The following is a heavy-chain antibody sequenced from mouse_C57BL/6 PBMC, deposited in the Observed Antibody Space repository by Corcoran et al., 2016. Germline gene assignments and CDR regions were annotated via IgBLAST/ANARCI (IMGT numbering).Heavy chain of an antibody. J-gene: IGHJ1*03. V-gene: IGHV1-80*01. Sequence: QVQLQQSGAELVKPGASVKISCKASGYAFSSYWMNWVKQRPGKGLEWIGQIYPGDGDTNYKGKFKGKATLTADKSSSTAYMQLSSLTSEDSAVYFCAREVGDNWYFDVWGTGTTVTVSS. CDR1: GYAFSSYW. CDR2: IYPGDGDT. CDR3: AREVGDNWYFDV.